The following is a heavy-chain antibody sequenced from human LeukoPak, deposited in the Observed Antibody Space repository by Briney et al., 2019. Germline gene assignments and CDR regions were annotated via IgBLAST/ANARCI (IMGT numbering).Heavy chain of an antibody. CDR3: ARVTGGSGSYYSPLHYYFDY. CDR2: IYYSGST. D-gene: IGHD3-10*01. J-gene: IGHJ4*02. Sequence: PSETLSLTCTVSGGSISSGDYYWSWIRQPPGKGLEWIGYIYYSGSTYYNPSLKSRVTISVDTPKNQFSLKLSSVTAADTAVYYCARVTGGSGSYYSPLHYYFDYWGQGTLVTVSS. V-gene: IGHV4-30-4*01. CDR1: GGSISSGDYY.